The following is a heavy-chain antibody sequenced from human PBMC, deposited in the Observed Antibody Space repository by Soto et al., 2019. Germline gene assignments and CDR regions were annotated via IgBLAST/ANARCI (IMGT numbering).Heavy chain of an antibody. V-gene: IGHV1-69*02. D-gene: IGHD6-13*01. CDR3: GRGGIEAQQLGGSYFDY. CDR1: GGTFSSYT. J-gene: IGHJ4*02. CDR2: IIPILGIA. Sequence: QVQLVQSGAEVKKPGSSVKVSCKASGGTFSSYTISWVRQAPGQGLEWMGRIIPILGIANYAQKFQGRVTNTDDNSKSTASLELSSLRSEGTAVYYCGRGGIEAQQLGGSYFDYWGQGTLVTVSS.